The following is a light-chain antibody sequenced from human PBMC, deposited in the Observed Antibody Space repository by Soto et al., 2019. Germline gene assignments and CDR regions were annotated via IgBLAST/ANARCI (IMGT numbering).Light chain of an antibody. J-gene: IGKJ5*01. CDR2: GAS. Sequence: EIVMTQSPATLSVSPGERATLSCMASQSVSVNLAWYQQKPGQAPRLLIYGASTRATGIPARFSGSGYGTEFTLHISSLQSEDFAVYYCQQYNNWPPITFGHGTRLAIK. V-gene: IGKV3-15*01. CDR1: QSVSVN. CDR3: QQYNNWPPIT.